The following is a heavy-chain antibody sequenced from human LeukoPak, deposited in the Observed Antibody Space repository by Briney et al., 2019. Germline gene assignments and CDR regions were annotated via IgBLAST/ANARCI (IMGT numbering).Heavy chain of an antibody. Sequence: PGGSLRLSCAASGFTFSTYTMNWVRQAPGKGLEWVSSINNRGNYIYYADSVKGRFTISRDNAKNSLYLQMNSLRAEDTAVYYCAREDGVVGASSAFDYWGLGILVTVSS. V-gene: IGHV3-21*01. CDR3: AREDGVVGASSAFDY. J-gene: IGHJ4*02. CDR1: GFTFSTYT. CDR2: INNRGNYI. D-gene: IGHD1-26*01.